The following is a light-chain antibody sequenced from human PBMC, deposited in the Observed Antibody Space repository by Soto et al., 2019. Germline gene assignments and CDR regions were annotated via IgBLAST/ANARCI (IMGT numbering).Light chain of an antibody. CDR2: EVS. V-gene: IGLV2-14*01. CDR3: SSYTRSSTLVV. J-gene: IGLJ3*02. CDR1: SSDIGYYNY. Sequence: QSALTQPASVSGSPGQWITISCTGTSSDIGYYNYVSWYQQDPGKAPKLIIYEVSNRPSGVSNRFSGSKSGNTASLTISGLQAEDEADYYCSSYTRSSTLVVFGGGTKLTVI.